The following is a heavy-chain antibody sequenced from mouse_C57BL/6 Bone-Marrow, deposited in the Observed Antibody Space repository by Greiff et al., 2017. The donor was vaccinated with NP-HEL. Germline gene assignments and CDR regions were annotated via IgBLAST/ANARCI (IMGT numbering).Heavy chain of an antibody. Sequence: DVQLQESGPGLVKPSQSLSLTCSVTGYSITSGYYWNWIRQFPGNKLEWMGYISYDGSNNYNPSLKNRISITRDTSKNQFFLKLNSVTTEDTATYYCASLYDGYYAWFAYWGQGTLVTVSA. V-gene: IGHV3-6*01. CDR3: ASLYDGYYAWFAY. D-gene: IGHD2-3*01. J-gene: IGHJ3*01. CDR1: GYSITSGYY. CDR2: ISYDGSN.